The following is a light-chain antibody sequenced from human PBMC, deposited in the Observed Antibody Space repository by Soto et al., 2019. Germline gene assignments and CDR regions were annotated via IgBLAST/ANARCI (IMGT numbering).Light chain of an antibody. Sequence: ETVMTQSPVTLSVSPGERATLSCRASQSVSTKVVWYQQRPGQAPRLLISDASIRATGIPARFSGSGSGTAFTLTISSLQSEDFAVYYCQQYNNWPLTFGGGTKVEIK. CDR1: QSVSTK. V-gene: IGKV3-15*01. CDR2: DAS. J-gene: IGKJ4*01. CDR3: QQYNNWPLT.